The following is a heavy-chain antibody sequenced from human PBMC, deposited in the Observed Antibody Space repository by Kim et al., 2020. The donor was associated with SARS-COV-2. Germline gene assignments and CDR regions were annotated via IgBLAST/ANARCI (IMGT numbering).Heavy chain of an antibody. CDR3: ARDPDFGWELLSSAFDI. Sequence: GGSLRLSCAASGFTFSSYSMNWVRQAPGKGLEWVSYISSSSSTIYYADSVKGRFTISRDNAKNSLYLQMNSLRDEDTAVYYCARDPDFGWELLSSAFDIWGQGTMVTVSS. V-gene: IGHV3-48*02. J-gene: IGHJ3*02. D-gene: IGHD1-26*01. CDR2: ISSSSSTI. CDR1: GFTFSSYS.